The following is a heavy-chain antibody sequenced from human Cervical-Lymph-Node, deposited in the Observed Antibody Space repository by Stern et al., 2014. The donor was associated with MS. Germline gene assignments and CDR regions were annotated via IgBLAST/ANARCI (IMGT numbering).Heavy chain of an antibody. Sequence: QLQLQESGPGLVKSSETLSLTCTVSGGSITSRGYFWGWIRQSPGKGLEWIGSLSDSGSTYYNPSLKSRVNIPVHPPKSQFSLTLSSVTAADTAVYYCARLRISAGDYWGQGVLVTVSS. CDR3: ARLRISAGDY. CDR1: GGSITSRGYF. D-gene: IGHD6-13*01. J-gene: IGHJ4*02. V-gene: IGHV4-39*01. CDR2: LSDSGST.